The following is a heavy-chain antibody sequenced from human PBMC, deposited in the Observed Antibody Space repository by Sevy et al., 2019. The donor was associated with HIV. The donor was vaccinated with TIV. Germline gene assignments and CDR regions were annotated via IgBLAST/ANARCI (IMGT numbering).Heavy chain of an antibody. CDR2: ISSSSSTI. V-gene: IGHV3-48*02. J-gene: IGHJ3*01. Sequence: GGSLRLSCAASGFTFSSYSMNWVRQAPGKGLEWVSYISSSSSTIYYADSVKGRFTISRDNAKNSLYLQMNSLRDEDTAVYYCATGTTDSSISWVFDVWGQGTMVTVSS. CDR3: ATGTTDSSISWVFDV. CDR1: GFTFSSYS. D-gene: IGHD6-13*01.